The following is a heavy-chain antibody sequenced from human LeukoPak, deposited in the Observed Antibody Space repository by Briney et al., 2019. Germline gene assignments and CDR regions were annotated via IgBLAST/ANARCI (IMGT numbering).Heavy chain of an antibody. CDR3: AKKRSSGYYDSGGYAIDAFDV. D-gene: IGHD3-22*01. J-gene: IGHJ3*01. Sequence: GESLKISCKGSGFRFANSWIGWVRQVSGTGLEGMGTIYPHDPDIRYSPSFQGQVTISGDKSSSTVYLQWNSLKASDTAMYFCAKKRSSGYYDSGGYAIDAFDVGGQGTMVTVSS. CDR1: GFRFANSW. CDR2: IYPHDPDI. V-gene: IGHV5-51*01.